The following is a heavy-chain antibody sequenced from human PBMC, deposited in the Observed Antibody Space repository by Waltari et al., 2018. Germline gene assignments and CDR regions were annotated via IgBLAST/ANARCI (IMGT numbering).Heavy chain of an antibody. CDR1: GPSLGSYW. V-gene: IGHV3-74*01. CDR2: IVRDGSIT. Sequence: VQLVESRGGFFQPGGYLRPSCPASGPSLGSYWMNWVSQAPGKGLVWVSRIVRDGSITSYADSVKGRFTISRDNAKNTLYLQMNSLRDEDTAVYYCARDYYYSIDYWGQGTVVTVSS. CDR3: ARDYYYSIDY. J-gene: IGHJ4*02. D-gene: IGHD3-10*01.